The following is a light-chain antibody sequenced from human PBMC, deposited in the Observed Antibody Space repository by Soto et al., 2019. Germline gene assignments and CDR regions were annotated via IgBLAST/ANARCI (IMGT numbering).Light chain of an antibody. Sequence: DFQMTQSPATLSASVGDRVTITCRASQRVDRWLAWYQQKPGQAPKLLISDASTLESGVPSRFSGSGSVTEFTLTITSLQPDDFATYYCQQYKDYTYTFGQGTKVDIK. CDR1: QRVDRW. J-gene: IGKJ1*01. V-gene: IGKV1-5*01. CDR3: QQYKDYTYT. CDR2: DAS.